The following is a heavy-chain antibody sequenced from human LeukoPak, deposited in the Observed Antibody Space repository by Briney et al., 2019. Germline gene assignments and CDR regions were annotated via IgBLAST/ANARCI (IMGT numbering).Heavy chain of an antibody. CDR2: ISAYNGNT. CDR1: GYTFTSYG. CDR3: ARDLFDHPYDFWSGYPKPTPYYYYGMDV. J-gene: IGHJ6*02. V-gene: IGHV1-18*01. D-gene: IGHD3-3*01. Sequence: ASVKVSCKASGYTFTSYGISWVRQAPGRGLEWMGWISAYNGNTNYAQKLQGRVTMTTDTSTSTAYMELRSLRSDDTAVYYCARDLFDHPYDFWSGYPKPTPYYYYGMDVWGQGTTVTVSS.